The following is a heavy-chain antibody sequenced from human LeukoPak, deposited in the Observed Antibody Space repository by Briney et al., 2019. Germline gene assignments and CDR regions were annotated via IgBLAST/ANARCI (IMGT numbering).Heavy chain of an antibody. J-gene: IGHJ4*02. Sequence: GGSLRLSCAASGFTFSSYSMNWVRQAPGRGLEWVSSISSSSSYIYYADSVKGRFTISRDNAKNSLYLQMNSLRAEDTAVYYCARDPTPGYSSSWYRDWGQGTLVTVSS. V-gene: IGHV3-21*01. CDR2: ISSSSSYI. CDR3: ARDPTPGYSSSWYRD. CDR1: GFTFSSYS. D-gene: IGHD6-13*01.